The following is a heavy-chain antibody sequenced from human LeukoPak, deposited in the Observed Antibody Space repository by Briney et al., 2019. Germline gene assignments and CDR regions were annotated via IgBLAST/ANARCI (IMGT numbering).Heavy chain of an antibody. CDR3: AKDRSVWGITIFGVVTHFDY. Sequence: GGSLRLSCAASGFTFSSYWMSWVRQAPGKGLEWVANIKRDGSEKYYVDSVKGRFTISRDNAKNSLYLQMNSLRAEDTAVYYCAKDRSVWGITIFGVVTHFDYWGQGTLVTVSS. CDR2: IKRDGSEK. V-gene: IGHV3-7*03. D-gene: IGHD3-3*01. J-gene: IGHJ4*02. CDR1: GFTFSSYW.